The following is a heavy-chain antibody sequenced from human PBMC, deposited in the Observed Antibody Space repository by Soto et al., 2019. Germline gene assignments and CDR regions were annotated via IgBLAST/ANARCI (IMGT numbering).Heavy chain of an antibody. V-gene: IGHV4-31*03. CDR1: GGSISSGGYY. CDR2: IYYSGST. J-gene: IGHJ6*02. D-gene: IGHD3-3*01. Sequence: SETLSVTCTVSGGSISSGGYYWSWIRQHPGKGLEWIGYIYYSGSTYYNPSLKSRVTISVDTSKNQFSLKLSSVTAADTAVYYCARDYWVDFGVVPPQPYGMDVWGQGTTV. CDR3: ARDYWVDFGVVPPQPYGMDV.